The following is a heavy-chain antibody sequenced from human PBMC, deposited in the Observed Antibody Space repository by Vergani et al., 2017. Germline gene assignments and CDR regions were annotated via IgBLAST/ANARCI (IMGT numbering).Heavy chain of an antibody. CDR1: GGSISSYY. V-gene: IGHV4-59*01. Sequence: QVQLQESGPGLVKPSETLSLTCTVSGGSISSYYWSWIRQPPGKGLEWIGYIYYSGSTNSNPSLKSRVTISVDTSKNQFSLKLSSVTAADTAVYYCARGVAVAGTNWFDPWGQGTLVTVSS. CDR2: IYYSGST. D-gene: IGHD6-19*01. CDR3: ARGVAVAGTNWFDP. J-gene: IGHJ5*02.